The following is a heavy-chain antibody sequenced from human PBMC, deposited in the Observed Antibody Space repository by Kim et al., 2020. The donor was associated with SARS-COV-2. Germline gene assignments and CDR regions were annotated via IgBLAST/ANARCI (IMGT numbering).Heavy chain of an antibody. Sequence: SETLSLTCTVSGGSISSSSYYWGWIRQPPGKGLVWIGSIYYSGSTYYNPSLKSRVTISVDTSKNQFSLKLSSVTAADTAVYYCARLFGGVVAWYGMDVWG. J-gene: IGHJ6*01. CDR2: IYYSGST. CDR3: ARLFGGVVAWYGMDV. D-gene: IGHD2-15*01. V-gene: IGHV4-39*01. CDR1: GGSISSSSYY.